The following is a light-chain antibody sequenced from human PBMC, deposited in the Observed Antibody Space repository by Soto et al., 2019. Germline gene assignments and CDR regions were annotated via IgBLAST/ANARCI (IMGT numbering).Light chain of an antibody. V-gene: IGKV1-39*01. CDR3: HQSYITPWT. CDR2: GTS. Sequence: DIQMTQSPSSLSASVGDRVTITCRASQSITRYLNWYQQKPGRAPKLLISGTSSLQSGVPSRFSGDGSGTDFTLTISSLQPEDFATYYCHQSYITPWTFGQGTKVDIK. CDR1: QSITRY. J-gene: IGKJ1*01.